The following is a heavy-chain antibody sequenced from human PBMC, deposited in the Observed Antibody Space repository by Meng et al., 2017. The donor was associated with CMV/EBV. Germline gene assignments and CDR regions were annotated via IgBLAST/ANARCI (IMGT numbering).Heavy chain of an antibody. CDR3: ARPEAAGITGTGGDY. CDR2: INHSGST. V-gene: IGHV4-34*01. D-gene: IGHD1-7*01. Sequence: SETLSLTCAVYGGSFSGYYWSWIRQPPGKGLEWIGEINHSGSTNYNPSLKSRVTISVDTSKNQFSLKLSSVTAADTAVYYCARPEAAGITGTGGDYWGQGTLVTVSS. J-gene: IGHJ4*02. CDR1: GGSFSGYY.